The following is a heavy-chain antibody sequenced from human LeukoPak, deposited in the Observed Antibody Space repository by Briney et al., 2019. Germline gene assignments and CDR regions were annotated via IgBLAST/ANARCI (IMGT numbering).Heavy chain of an antibody. D-gene: IGHD6-19*01. J-gene: IGHJ4*02. Sequence: GGSLRLSCAASGFTFSSYEMNWVRQAPGKGLEWVSYISSSGSTIYYADSVKGRFTISRDNAKNSLYLQMNSLRAEDTAVYYCARGRDSSGWYGRDYWGQGTLVTVSS. V-gene: IGHV3-48*03. CDR1: GFTFSSYE. CDR2: ISSSGSTI. CDR3: ARGRDSSGWYGRDY.